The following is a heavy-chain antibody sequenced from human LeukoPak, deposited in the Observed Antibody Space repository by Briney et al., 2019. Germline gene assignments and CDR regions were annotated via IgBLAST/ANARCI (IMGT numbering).Heavy chain of an antibody. D-gene: IGHD6-19*01. CDR3: ARDRKQWLRGPFDP. Sequence: SETLSLTCAVSGGSISSSNWWSWVRQPPGKGLEWIGEIYHSGSTNYNPSLKSRVTISVDKSKNQFSLKLSSVTAADTAVYYCARDRKQWLRGPFDPWGQGTLVTASS. V-gene: IGHV4-4*02. CDR1: GGSISSSNW. J-gene: IGHJ5*02. CDR2: IYHSGST.